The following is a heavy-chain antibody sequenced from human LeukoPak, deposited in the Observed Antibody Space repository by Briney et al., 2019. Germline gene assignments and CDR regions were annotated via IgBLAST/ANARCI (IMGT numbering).Heavy chain of an antibody. CDR2: INHSGST. CDR3: ARDLAGSYCSSTSCYAVGWFDP. Sequence: SETLSLTCAVYGGSFSGYYWSWIRQPPGKGLEWIGEINHSGSTNYNPSLKSRVTISVDTSKNQFSLKLSSVTAADTAVYYFARDLAGSYCSSTSCYAVGWFDPWGQGTLVTVSS. V-gene: IGHV4-34*01. D-gene: IGHD2-2*01. CDR1: GGSFSGYY. J-gene: IGHJ5*02.